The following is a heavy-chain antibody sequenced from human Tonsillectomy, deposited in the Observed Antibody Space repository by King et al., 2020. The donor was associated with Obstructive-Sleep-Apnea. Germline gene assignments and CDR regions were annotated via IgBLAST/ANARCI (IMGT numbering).Heavy chain of an antibody. CDR1: GGSIGTNNW. V-gene: IGHV4-4*02. CDR2: IYHSWTT. J-gene: IGHJ4*02. Sequence: VQLQESGPGLVKPSGTLSLTCAVSGGSIGTNNWWSWVRQPPGRGLEWVAEIYHSWTTNYNPSFKSRVTISVDKSTNQFSLKLTSVTAADTAVYYCARDRVRGVFHYWGQGTLVTVSS. CDR3: ARDRVRGVFHY. D-gene: IGHD3-10*01.